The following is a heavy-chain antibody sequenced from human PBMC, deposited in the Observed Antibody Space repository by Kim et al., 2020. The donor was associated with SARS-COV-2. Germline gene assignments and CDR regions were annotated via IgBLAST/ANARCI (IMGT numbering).Heavy chain of an antibody. D-gene: IGHD2-8*02. CDR2: INHSGST. Sequence: SETLSLTCAVYGGSFSGYYWSWIRQPPGKGLEWMGEINHSGSTNYNPSLKSRVTISVDTSKNQFSLKLSSVTAADTAVYYCASGDCTGGVCYPRSYYYD. CDR3: ASGDCTGGVCYPRSYYYD. V-gene: IGHV4-34*01. CDR1: GGSFSGYY. J-gene: IGHJ6*01.